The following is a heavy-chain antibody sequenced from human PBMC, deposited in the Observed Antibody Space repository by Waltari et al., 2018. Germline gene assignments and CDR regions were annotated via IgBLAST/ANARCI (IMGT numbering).Heavy chain of an antibody. Sequence: QVQLVQSGAEVKKPGASVKVSCKASGYTFTGYYMHWVRQAPGQGLEWMGWINPNRGGTNYAQKCQGRVTMTRDTSISTAYMELSRLRSDDTAVYYCAREDSKMATYYFDYWGQGTLVTVSS. J-gene: IGHJ4*02. CDR2: INPNRGGT. D-gene: IGHD5-12*01. V-gene: IGHV1-2*02. CDR3: AREDSKMATYYFDY. CDR1: GYTFTGYY.